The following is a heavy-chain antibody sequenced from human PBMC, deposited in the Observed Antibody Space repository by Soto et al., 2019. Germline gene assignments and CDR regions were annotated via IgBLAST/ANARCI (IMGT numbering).Heavy chain of an antibody. V-gene: IGHV1-18*01. CDR2: ISAYNGNT. J-gene: IGHJ6*02. CDR3: ARLGAILTGYYKNYYYYGMDV. CDR1: GYTFTSYG. D-gene: IGHD3-9*01. Sequence: GASVKVSCKASGYTFTSYGISWVRQAPGQGLEWMGWISAYNGNTNYAQKLQGRVTMTTDTSTSTAYMELRSLRSDDTAVYYCARLGAILTGYYKNYYYYGMDVWGQGTTVTFSS.